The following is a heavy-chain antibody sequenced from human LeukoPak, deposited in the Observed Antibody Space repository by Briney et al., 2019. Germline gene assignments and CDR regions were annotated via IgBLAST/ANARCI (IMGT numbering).Heavy chain of an antibody. CDR3: TTATYYDFWTGWEAFDI. V-gene: IGHV3-15*01. Sequence: GGSLRLSCAASGFTFSNAWMSWVRQAPGKGLEWVGRIKSKTDGGTTDYAAPVKGRFTISRDDSKNTLYLQMNSLKTEDTAVYYCTTATYYDFWTGWEAFDIWGQGTMVTVSS. J-gene: IGHJ3*02. CDR1: GFTFSNAW. D-gene: IGHD3-3*01. CDR2: IKSKTDGGTT.